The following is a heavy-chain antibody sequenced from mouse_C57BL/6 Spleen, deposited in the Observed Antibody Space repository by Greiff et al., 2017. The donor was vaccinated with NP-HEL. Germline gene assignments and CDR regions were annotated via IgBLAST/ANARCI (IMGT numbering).Heavy chain of an antibody. J-gene: IGHJ3*01. Sequence: VQLQQSGAELVRPGASVKLSSTASGFNIKDDYMHWVKQRPEQGLEWIGWIDPENGDTEYASKFQGKATITADTSSNTAYLQLSSLTSEDTAVYYCTGDGRGFAYWGQGTLVTVSA. CDR3: TGDGRGFAY. CDR1: GFNIKDDY. CDR2: IDPENGDT. V-gene: IGHV14-4*01. D-gene: IGHD1-1*02.